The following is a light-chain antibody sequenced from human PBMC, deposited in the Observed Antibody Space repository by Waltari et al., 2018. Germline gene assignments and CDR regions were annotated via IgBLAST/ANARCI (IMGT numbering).Light chain of an antibody. CDR3: SSRDSSASHVL. J-gene: IGLJ2*01. CDR1: SLRTSY. Sequence: SSELTQDPAVSVALGQTVRITCQGVSLRTSYASWYQQKSGQAPFLVLFGKNKRPSGIPDRFSGYNAETTTSLTITGAQAEDEADYYCSSRDSSASHVLFAGGTKLTVL. V-gene: IGLV3-19*01. CDR2: GKN.